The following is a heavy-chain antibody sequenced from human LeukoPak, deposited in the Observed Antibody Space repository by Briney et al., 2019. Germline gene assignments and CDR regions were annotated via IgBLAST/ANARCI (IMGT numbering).Heavy chain of an antibody. D-gene: IGHD2-2*01. CDR1: GGSISSYY. J-gene: IGHJ3*02. Sequence: SETLSLTCTVSGGSISSYYWSWIRQPPGKGLEWIGYIYYSGSTNYNPSLKSRVTISVDTSKNQFSLKLSSVTAGDTAVYYCARGAPGCSSTSCYGNDAFDIWGQGTMVTVSS. CDR2: IYYSGST. V-gene: IGHV4-59*01. CDR3: ARGAPGCSSTSCYGNDAFDI.